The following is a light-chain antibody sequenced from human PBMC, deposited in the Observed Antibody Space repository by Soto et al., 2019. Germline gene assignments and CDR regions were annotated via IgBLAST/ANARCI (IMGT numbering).Light chain of an antibody. V-gene: IGLV2-14*01. Sequence: QSVLTQPASVSASPGQSITISCIGTSSDIGNYNYVSWYQQHPGKAPKLMIYDVSYRPSGVSNRFSGSKSGNTASLTISGLQAEDEAEYYCTSYTNSDTYVFGIGTKVTVL. CDR3: TSYTNSDTYV. CDR1: SSDIGNYNY. J-gene: IGLJ1*01. CDR2: DVS.